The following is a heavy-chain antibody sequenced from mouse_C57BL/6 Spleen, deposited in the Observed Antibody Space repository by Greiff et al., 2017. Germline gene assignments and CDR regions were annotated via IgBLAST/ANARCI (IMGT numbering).Heavy chain of an antibody. CDR2: ISSGSSTI. CDR3: ARSYLWYFDV. CDR1: GFTFSDYG. J-gene: IGHJ1*03. V-gene: IGHV5-17*01. Sequence: DVKLVESGGGLVKPGGSLKLSCAASGFTFSDYGMHWVRQAPEKGLEWVAYISSGSSTIYYADTVKGRFTISRDNAKNTLFLQMTSLRSEDTAMYYCARSYLWYFDVWGTGTTVTVSS. D-gene: IGHD5-5*01.